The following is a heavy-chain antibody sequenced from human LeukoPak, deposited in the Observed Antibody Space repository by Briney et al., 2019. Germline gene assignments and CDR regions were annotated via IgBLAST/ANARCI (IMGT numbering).Heavy chain of an antibody. CDR2: IYYSGST. CDR1: GGSISSYY. V-gene: IGHV4-59*08. CDR3: ATTFYYYGSGSFWFDP. J-gene: IGHJ5*02. Sequence: KPSETLSLTCTVSGGSISSYYWSWIRQPPGKGLEWIGYIYYSGSTNYNPSLKSRVTISVDTSKNQFSLKLSSVTAADTAVYYCATTFYYYGSGSFWFDPWGQGTLVTVSS. D-gene: IGHD3-10*01.